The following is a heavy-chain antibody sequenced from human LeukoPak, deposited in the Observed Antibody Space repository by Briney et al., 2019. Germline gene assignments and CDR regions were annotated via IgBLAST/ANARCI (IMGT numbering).Heavy chain of an antibody. CDR1: GVTFSSYS. V-gene: IGHV3-21*01. D-gene: IGHD3-16*01. CDR3: GGRAVFYYYYMDV. CDR2: ISSSSSYI. J-gene: IGHJ6*03. Sequence: GGSLRLSCAASGVTFSSYSMNWVRQAPGKGLEWVSSISSSSSYIYYAYSVKGRFTISRDNAKNSLYLQMDSLRPEYTAVYDCGGRAVFYYYYMDVWGKGTTVTVSS.